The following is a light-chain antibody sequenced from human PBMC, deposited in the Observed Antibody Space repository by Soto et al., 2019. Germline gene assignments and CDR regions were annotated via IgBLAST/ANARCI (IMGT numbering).Light chain of an antibody. J-gene: IGKJ1*01. Sequence: EIVLTQSPATLSLSPGERATLSCRASPSVTNFLAWYQQKPGQAPRLLIYGAFNRATGIPARFSGSGSGTDFTLTISRLEPEDFAVYYCQQYDNWPWTFGQGTKVDI. CDR2: GAF. CDR1: PSVTNF. CDR3: QQYDNWPWT. V-gene: IGKV3-11*01.